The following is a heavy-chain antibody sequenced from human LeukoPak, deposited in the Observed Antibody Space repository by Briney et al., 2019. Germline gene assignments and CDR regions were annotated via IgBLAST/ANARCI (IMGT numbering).Heavy chain of an antibody. CDR2: IYPVDSDT. D-gene: IGHD3-3*01. Sequence: GESLKVSCKGSGYSFTSYWIGWVRQMPGKGLEWLGIIYPVDSDTRYSPSFQGQVTISADKSISTAYLQWSSLKASDTAMYYCARHVTAFWSGSNYCYYYYMDVWGKGTTVTVSS. CDR1: GYSFTSYW. CDR3: ARHVTAFWSGSNYCYYYYMDV. V-gene: IGHV5-51*01. J-gene: IGHJ6*03.